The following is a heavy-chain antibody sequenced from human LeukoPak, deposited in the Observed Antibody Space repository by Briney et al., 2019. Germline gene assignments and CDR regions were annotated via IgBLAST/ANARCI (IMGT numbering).Heavy chain of an antibody. V-gene: IGHV3-30*03. Sequence: GRSLRLSCAASGFTFSNYAMHWVRQAPGNGLEWVAVISDDGSNKYYGDSVKGRFTISRDNTKYTVYLQMNSLRAEDTAVYYCARGGSLYFDQWGQGTLVTVSS. D-gene: IGHD3-16*01. CDR1: GFTFSNYA. J-gene: IGHJ4*02. CDR2: ISDDGSNK. CDR3: ARGGSLYFDQ.